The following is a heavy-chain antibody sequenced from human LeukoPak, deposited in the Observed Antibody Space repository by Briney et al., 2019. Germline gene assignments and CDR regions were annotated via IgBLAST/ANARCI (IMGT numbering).Heavy chain of an antibody. D-gene: IGHD6-6*01. CDR2: IIPIFGTA. CDR3: ARGAEYSSSSGFDWFDR. CDR1: GGTFSSYA. V-gene: IGHV1-69*05. Sequence: SVKVSCKASGGTFSSYAISWVRQAPGQGREWMGGIIPIFGTAHYAQKFQGKVTITTDESTSTAYMELSSLRSEDTDVYYCARGAEYSSSSGFDWFDRWGQGTLVTVSS. J-gene: IGHJ5*02.